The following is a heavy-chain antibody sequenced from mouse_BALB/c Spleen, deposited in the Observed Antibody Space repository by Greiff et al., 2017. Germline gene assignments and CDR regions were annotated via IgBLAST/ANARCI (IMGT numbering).Heavy chain of an antibody. CDR1: GFSLTSYG. D-gene: IGHD1-1*01. J-gene: IGHJ1*01. Sequence: VKLMESGPGLVAPSQSLSITCTVSGFSLTSYGVHWVRQPPGKGLEWLGVIWAGGSTNYNSALMSRLSISKDNSKSQVFLKMNSLQTDDTAMYYCAREYYGSRWYFDVWGAGTTVTVSS. CDR3: AREYYGSRWYFDV. V-gene: IGHV2-9*02. CDR2: IWAGGST.